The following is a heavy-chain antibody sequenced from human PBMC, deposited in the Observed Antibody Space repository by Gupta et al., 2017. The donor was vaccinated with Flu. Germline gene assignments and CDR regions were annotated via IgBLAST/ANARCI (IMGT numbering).Heavy chain of an antibody. CDR3: ARGYSTSWFDY. CDR2: INPRDGDT. J-gene: IGHJ5*01. V-gene: IGHV1-2*02. CDR1: GYRFTVNY. D-gene: IGHD2-2*01. Sequence: QVQLVQSGAEVKNPGASVKVSCSPSGYRFTVNYIHWMRKAPGQGLEWMGGINPRDGDTKYAQKFQGRVAMTRDTSINTAYMELSSLKSDDTAVFYCARGYSTSWFDYWGQGTLVTVSS.